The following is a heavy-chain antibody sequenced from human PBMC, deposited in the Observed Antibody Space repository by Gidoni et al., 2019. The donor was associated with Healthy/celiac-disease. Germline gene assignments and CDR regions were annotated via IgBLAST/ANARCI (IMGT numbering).Heavy chain of an antibody. CDR2: IYYSGST. V-gene: IGHV4-30-4*01. D-gene: IGHD6-13*01. J-gene: IGHJ4*02. Sequence: WIGYIYYSGSTYYNPSLKSRVTISVDTSKNQFSLKLSSVTAADTAVYYCARVNMAAVPGEIDYWGQGTLVTVSS. CDR3: ARVNMAAVPGEIDY.